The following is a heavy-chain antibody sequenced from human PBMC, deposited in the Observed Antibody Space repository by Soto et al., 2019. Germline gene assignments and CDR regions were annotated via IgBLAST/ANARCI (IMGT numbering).Heavy chain of an antibody. CDR3: AGLITIFGVAPLRDWFDP. CDR1: GASISSYY. J-gene: IGHJ5*02. V-gene: IGHV4-59*01. CDR2: IYYSGST. D-gene: IGHD3-3*01. Sequence: SETLSLTCTVSGASISSYYWSWIRQPPGKGLEWIGYIYYSGSTNYNPSLKSRVTISVDTSKNQFSLKLSSVTAADTAVYYCAGLITIFGVAPLRDWFDPWGQGTLVTVSS.